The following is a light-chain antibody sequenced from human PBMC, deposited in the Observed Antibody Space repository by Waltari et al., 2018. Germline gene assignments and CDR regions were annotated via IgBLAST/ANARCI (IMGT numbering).Light chain of an antibody. J-gene: IGKJ1*01. V-gene: IGKV3-20*01. CDR3: QNHERLPAM. CDR2: AAS. Sequence: CRASQSISRYVAWYQQKPGQAPRLLIYAASSRATGIPDRFSGSGSGTDFSLTISRLEPEDFAVYYCQNHERLPAMFGQGTKVEIK. CDR1: QSISRY.